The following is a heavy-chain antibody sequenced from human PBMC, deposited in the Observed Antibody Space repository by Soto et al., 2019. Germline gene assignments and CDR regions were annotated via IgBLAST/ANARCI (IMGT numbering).Heavy chain of an antibody. CDR3: ATSTVTTYVDN. V-gene: IGHV4-39*01. Sequence: QLQLQESGPGLVKPSETLSLTCTVSGGSIYSSRYYWGWIRQPPGKGLAWIESIYYSGSTYYNPSLKSRVNISVDMSKNQFSLELSSVTAADTAVYYCATSTVTTYVDNWGQGTLVTVSS. CDR1: GGSIYSSRYY. CDR2: IYYSGST. J-gene: IGHJ4*02. D-gene: IGHD4-17*01.